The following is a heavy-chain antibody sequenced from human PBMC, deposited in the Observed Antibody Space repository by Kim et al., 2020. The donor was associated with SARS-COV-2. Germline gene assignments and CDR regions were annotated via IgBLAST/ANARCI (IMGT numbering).Heavy chain of an antibody. Sequence: GGSLRLSCAASGFTFSDYYMSWIRQAPGKGLEWVSYISSSSSYTNYADSVKGRFTISRDNAKNSLYLQMNSLRAEDTAVYYCAREYSSSAGYSGYDWGEYNWFDPWGQGTLVTVSS. J-gene: IGHJ5*02. D-gene: IGHD5-12*01. CDR1: GFTFSDYY. CDR3: AREYSSSAGYSGYDWGEYNWFDP. CDR2: ISSSSSYT. V-gene: IGHV3-11*05.